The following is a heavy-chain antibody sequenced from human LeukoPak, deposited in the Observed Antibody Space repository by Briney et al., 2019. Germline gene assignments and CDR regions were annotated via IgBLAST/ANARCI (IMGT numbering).Heavy chain of an antibody. CDR1: GFTFSDYG. V-gene: IGHV3-23*01. CDR2: ISGSGIST. D-gene: IGHD6-13*01. Sequence: GGSLRLSCAAAGFTFSDYGMNWLRQAPGKGLEWVSGISGSGISTFYGVSVKGRFTISRDNSKNTLYLQMNSLRVEDTAVYYCARGQGSSSWYDFGYYYYYMDVWGKGTTVTVSS. CDR3: ARGQGSSSWYDFGYYYYYMDV. J-gene: IGHJ6*03.